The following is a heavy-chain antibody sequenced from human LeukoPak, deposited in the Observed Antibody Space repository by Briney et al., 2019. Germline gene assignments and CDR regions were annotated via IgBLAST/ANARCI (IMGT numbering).Heavy chain of an antibody. CDR3: SRGQVPAAGGYNWFDP. Sequence: SETLSLTCAVHGWSFNDYYWNWIRQPPGKGLEWIGDITARAFTNFNPSIKSQSTISVDTSNSQFFLRLTYTIAAHPAVYYFSRGQVPAAGGYNWFDPWGQGTLVTVSS. V-gene: IGHV4-34*01. CDR2: ITARAFT. CDR1: GWSFNDYY. D-gene: IGHD2-2*01. J-gene: IGHJ5*02.